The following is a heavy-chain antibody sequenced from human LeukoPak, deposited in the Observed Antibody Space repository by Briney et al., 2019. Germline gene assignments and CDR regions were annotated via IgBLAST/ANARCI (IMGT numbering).Heavy chain of an antibody. CDR3: GRGGYSGYEFDC. J-gene: IGHJ4*02. CDR1: GYSFSSYW. CDR2: IYPDDSDT. Sequence: GESLKISCKGSGYSFSSYWIGWVRQMPGKGLEWMGIIYPDDSDTRYSPSFQGQVTMSADKSISTAYLQWSSLQASDSAMYYCGRGGYSGYEFDCWGQGTLVTVSS. V-gene: IGHV5-51*01. D-gene: IGHD5-12*01.